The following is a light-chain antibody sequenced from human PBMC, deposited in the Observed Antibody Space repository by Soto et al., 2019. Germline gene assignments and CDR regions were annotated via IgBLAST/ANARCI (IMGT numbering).Light chain of an antibody. J-gene: IGKJ3*01. CDR2: DAS. CDR3: QQYENFSPT. CDR1: QSIDTW. Sequence: QMTQSPSTLSASVGDRVTITCRASQSIDTWLAWYHQKPGKAPRLLIYDASDLESGVPSRFSGSGSGTEFTLTINGLQTDDIATYYCQQYENFSPTFGPGTKVAIK. V-gene: IGKV1-5*01.